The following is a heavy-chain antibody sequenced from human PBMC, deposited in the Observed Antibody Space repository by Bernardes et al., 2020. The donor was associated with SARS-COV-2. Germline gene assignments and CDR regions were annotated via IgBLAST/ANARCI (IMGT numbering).Heavy chain of an antibody. V-gene: IGHV1-69*13. CDR1: GGTFSSYA. CDR3: ARDPLPSGAYCGGDCYLYYYYGMDV. J-gene: IGHJ6*02. Sequence: SVKVSCKASGGTFSSYAISWVRQAPGQGLEWMGGIIPIFGTANYAQKFQGRVTITADESTSTAYMELSSLRSEDTAVYYCARDPLPSGAYCGGDCYLYYYYGMDVWGQGTTVTVSS. D-gene: IGHD2-21*02. CDR2: IIPIFGTA.